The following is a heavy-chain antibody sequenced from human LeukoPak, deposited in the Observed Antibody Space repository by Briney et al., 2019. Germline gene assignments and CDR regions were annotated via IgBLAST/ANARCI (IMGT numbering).Heavy chain of an antibody. CDR3: ARTKTHFDY. V-gene: IGHV4-61*01. CDR1: GGSISSGSYY. CDR2: IYYSGST. Sequence: SETLSLTCTVSGGSISSGSYYWSWIRQPPGKGLEWIGYIYYSGSTNYNPSLKSRVTISVDTSKNQFSLKLSSVTAADTAVYYCARTKTHFDYWGQGTLVTVSS. J-gene: IGHJ4*02.